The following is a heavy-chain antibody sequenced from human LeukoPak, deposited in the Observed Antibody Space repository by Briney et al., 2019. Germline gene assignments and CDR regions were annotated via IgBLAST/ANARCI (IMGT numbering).Heavy chain of an antibody. CDR1: GGSISSGSYC. D-gene: IGHD3-16*02. J-gene: IGHJ4*02. Sequence: SQTLSLTCTVSGGSISSGSYCWSWIRQPAGKGLEWIGHIHARGSTNYNPSLKSRVTISVDTSKNQFSLKLSSVTAADTAVYYCAGGNYDYVWGSYRLLDYWGQGTLVTVSS. V-gene: IGHV4-61*09. CDR2: IHARGST. CDR3: AGGNYDYVWGSYRLLDY.